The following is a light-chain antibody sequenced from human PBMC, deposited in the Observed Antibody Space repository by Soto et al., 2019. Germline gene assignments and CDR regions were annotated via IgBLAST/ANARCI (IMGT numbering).Light chain of an antibody. CDR2: GAS. Sequence: EFVLTQSPGTLSLSPGERATLSCRASQSVSSNNLAWYQQKPGQAPRLLIYGASSRATGVPDRFSGSGSGTDFTLTISRLEPEDFAVYYCQQYDTSPRTFGQGTKEEIK. CDR1: QSVSSNN. CDR3: QQYDTSPRT. V-gene: IGKV3-20*01. J-gene: IGKJ1*01.